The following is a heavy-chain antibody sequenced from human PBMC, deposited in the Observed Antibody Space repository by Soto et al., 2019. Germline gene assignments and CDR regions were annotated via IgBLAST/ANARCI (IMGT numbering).Heavy chain of an antibody. J-gene: IGHJ6*02. CDR2: ISGSGGDT. Sequence: EVQLLESGGGLVRPGGSLRVSCEASGFIFSNYAMSWVRQAPGKGLEWVSSISGSGGDTYYADSVKGRFTISRDNSKKTLYLQMDSLRAEDTAVYFCARDPPFSGILRGTPLMDVWGQGTTVTVSS. CDR1: GFIFSNYA. V-gene: IGHV3-23*01. CDR3: ARDPPFSGILRGTPLMDV. D-gene: IGHD4-17*01.